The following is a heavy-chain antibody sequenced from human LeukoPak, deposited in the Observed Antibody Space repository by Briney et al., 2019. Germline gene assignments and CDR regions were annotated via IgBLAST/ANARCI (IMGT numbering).Heavy chain of an antibody. D-gene: IGHD4-11*01. V-gene: IGHV1-18*01. CDR2: ISALNGYT. CDR1: GYTFSSYG. J-gene: IGHJ4*02. Sequence: ASVKVSCKASGYTFSSYGVSWVRQAPGQGLEWMGWISALNGYTNYAQKLQGRVTMTTDTSARTAYMELKSLRSDDTAIYYCARDGGALTTTFDYWGQGTLVTVS. CDR3: ARDGGALTTTFDY.